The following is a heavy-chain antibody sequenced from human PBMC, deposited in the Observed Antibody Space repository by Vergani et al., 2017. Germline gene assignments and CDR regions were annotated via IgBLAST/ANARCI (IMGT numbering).Heavy chain of an antibody. J-gene: IGHJ4*02. D-gene: IGHD6-19*01. CDR3: AKDGQQWLPYYFDY. V-gene: IGHV3-23*04. CDR2: ISGSGGST. Sequence: VQLVESGGGVVQPGGSLRLSCIASGFTFRIYGMHWVRQAPGKGLEWVSAISGSGGSTYYADSVKGRFTISRDNSKNTLYLQMNSLRAEDTAVYYCAKDGQQWLPYYFDYWGQGTLVTVSS. CDR1: GFTFRIYG.